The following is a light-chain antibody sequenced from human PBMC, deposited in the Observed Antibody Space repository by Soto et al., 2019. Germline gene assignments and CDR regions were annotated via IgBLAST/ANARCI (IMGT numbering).Light chain of an antibody. V-gene: IGKV1-5*01. Sequence: DIQMTQSPSTLSASVGDRVTITCRASQSISSWLAWYQQKPGKAPKLLIYDASSLESGVPSRFSGSGSGTEFTLTISSLQPDDFATYYCQQYNTHSFGGGTKGDIK. CDR2: DAS. CDR3: QQYNTHS. CDR1: QSISSW. J-gene: IGKJ4*01.